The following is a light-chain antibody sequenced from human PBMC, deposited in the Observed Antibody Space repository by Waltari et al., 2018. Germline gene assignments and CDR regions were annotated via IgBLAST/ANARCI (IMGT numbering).Light chain of an antibody. J-gene: IGKJ3*01. CDR3: QQYYNTPLT. CDR1: LSLLYNSNNKNY. V-gene: IGKV4-1*01. Sequence: DIVMTQSPESLAVSLGERATINCKSSLSLLYNSNNKNYLAWYQQKPGHPPKLLIYWASTRESGVPERFSGSGSRTDFTLTISSLQAEDVAVYFCQQYYNTPLTFGPGTKVDVK. CDR2: WAS.